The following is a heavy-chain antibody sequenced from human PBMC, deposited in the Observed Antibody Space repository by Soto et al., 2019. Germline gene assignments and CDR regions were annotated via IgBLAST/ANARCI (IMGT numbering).Heavy chain of an antibody. Sequence: LSLTCAASGFTFSSYAMSWVRQAPGKGLEWVSAISGSGGSTYYADSVKGRFTISRDNSKNTLYLQMNSLRAEDTAVYYCIMKDIVVVVAAYPLDYWGQGTLVTVSS. D-gene: IGHD2-15*01. J-gene: IGHJ4*02. V-gene: IGHV3-23*01. CDR2: ISGSGGST. CDR3: IMKDIVVVVAAYPLDY. CDR1: GFTFSSYA.